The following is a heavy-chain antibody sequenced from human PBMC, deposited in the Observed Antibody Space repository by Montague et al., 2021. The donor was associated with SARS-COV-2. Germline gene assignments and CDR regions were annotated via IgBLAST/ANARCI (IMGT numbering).Heavy chain of an antibody. J-gene: IGHJ4*02. CDR3: ARYSSSWYSPFDY. V-gene: IGHV4-30-4*01. D-gene: IGHD6-13*01. Sequence: TLSLTCTVSGGSISSGDYYWSWIRQPPGKGLEWIGYIYYSGSTYYNPSLKSRVTILVDTSKNQFSLKLSSVTAADTAVYYCARYSSSWYSPFDYWGQGTLVTVSS. CDR2: IYYSGST. CDR1: GGSISSGDYY.